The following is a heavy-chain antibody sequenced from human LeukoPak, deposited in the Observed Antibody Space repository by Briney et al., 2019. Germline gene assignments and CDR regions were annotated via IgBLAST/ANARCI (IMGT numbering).Heavy chain of an antibody. CDR3: AKDMSPIPDYYGSTNLDY. J-gene: IGHJ4*02. V-gene: IGHV3-30*18. CDR2: ISFDVSNK. D-gene: IGHD3-10*01. CDR1: GFTLSSYG. Sequence: GRSLRLSCAASGFTLSSYGMHWVRQAPGKGLEWVAVISFDVSNKYYADSVKGRFTISRDNSKNTLYLQMNSLRAEDTAVYYCAKDMSPIPDYYGSTNLDYWGQGTLVTVSS.